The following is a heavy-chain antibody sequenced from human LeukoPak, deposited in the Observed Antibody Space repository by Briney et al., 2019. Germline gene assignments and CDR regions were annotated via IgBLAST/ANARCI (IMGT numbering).Heavy chain of an antibody. CDR2: ITWDGGSA. CDR3: AKDLRHYYDSSGYYDY. CDR1: GFTFDDYT. V-gene: IGHV3-43*01. J-gene: IGHJ4*02. D-gene: IGHD3-22*01. Sequence: PGGSLRLSCAASGFTFDDYTMHWVRHAPGKGLEWVSLITWDGGSAFYADSVRGRFTISRDNSRNSLYLQMNSLRAEDTAVYYCAKDLRHYYDSSGYYDYWGQGTLVTVSS.